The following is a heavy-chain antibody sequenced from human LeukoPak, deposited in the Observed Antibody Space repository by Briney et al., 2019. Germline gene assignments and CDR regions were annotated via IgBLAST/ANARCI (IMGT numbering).Heavy chain of an antibody. Sequence: ASVKVSCKASGYTFSGYYIFWVRRAPGQGLEWMGWINPNSGGTNYAPEFQGRLTMTRDMSITTAYMELSTLRSDDTAVYYCALIGDHAWFDPWGQGTLVTVSS. D-gene: IGHD3-10*01. CDR2: INPNSGGT. J-gene: IGHJ5*02. V-gene: IGHV1-2*02. CDR3: ALIGDHAWFDP. CDR1: GYTFSGYY.